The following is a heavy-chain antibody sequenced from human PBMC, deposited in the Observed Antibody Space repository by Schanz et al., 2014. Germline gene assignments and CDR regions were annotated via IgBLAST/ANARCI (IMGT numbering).Heavy chain of an antibody. CDR3: ARGPYGSGSYWFDP. V-gene: IGHV4-59*12. J-gene: IGHJ5*02. CDR1: GGSISSYY. D-gene: IGHD3-10*01. CDR2: VYSSGST. Sequence: QVHLQESGPGLVKPSETLSLTCTVSGGSISSYYWKWIRQPPGKGLEWIGYVYSSGSTKYNPSLKSRVSIPIDTSRTQIYLMLRSVTAADTAVYYCARGPYGSGSYWFDPWGQGALVTVSP.